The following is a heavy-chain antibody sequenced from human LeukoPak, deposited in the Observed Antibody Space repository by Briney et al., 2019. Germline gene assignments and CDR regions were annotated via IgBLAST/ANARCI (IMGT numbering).Heavy chain of an antibody. CDR3: ARPSLYDQDAFDI. CDR1: GGSISSYY. D-gene: IGHD2/OR15-2a*01. V-gene: IGHV4-59*01. CDR2: IYYSGST. J-gene: IGHJ3*02. Sequence: PSETLSLTCTVSGGSISSYYWSWIRQPPGKGLEWIGYIYYSGSTNYNPSLKSRVTISVDTSKNQFSLKLSSVTAADTAVYYCARPSLYDQDAFDIWGQGTMVTVSS.